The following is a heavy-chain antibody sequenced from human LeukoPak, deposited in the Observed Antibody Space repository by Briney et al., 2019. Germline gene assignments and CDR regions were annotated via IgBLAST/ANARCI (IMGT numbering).Heavy chain of an antibody. CDR2: ITSSSGYI. V-gene: IGHV3-21*01. CDR1: GFPFSRYS. CDR3: LLQMTYGELSDPDF. Sequence: GGSLRLSCAASGFPFSRYSMNWVRQAPGKGLEWVSSITSSSGYIHYADSVKGRFTISRDSAMNSVSLQINSLRAEDTAVYYCLLQMTYGELSDPDFRGQGTLVTVSS. J-gene: IGHJ4*02. D-gene: IGHD3-16*02.